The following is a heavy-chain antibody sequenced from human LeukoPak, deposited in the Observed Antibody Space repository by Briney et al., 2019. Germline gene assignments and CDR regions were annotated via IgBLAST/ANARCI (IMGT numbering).Heavy chain of an antibody. CDR2: ISSSSSYI. V-gene: IGHV3-21*04. CDR3: ARDYYGSGSYYTFDY. Sequence: GGSLRLSCAASGFTFSSYSMNWVRQAPGKGLEWVSSISSSSSYIYYADSVKGRFTISRDNAKNSLYLQMNSLRAEDTALYYCARDYYGSGSYYTFDYWGQGTLVTVSS. D-gene: IGHD3-10*01. J-gene: IGHJ4*02. CDR1: GFTFSSYS.